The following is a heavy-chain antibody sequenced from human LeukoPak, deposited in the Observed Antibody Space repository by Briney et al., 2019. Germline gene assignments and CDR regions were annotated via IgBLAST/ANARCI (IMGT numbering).Heavy chain of an antibody. V-gene: IGHV1-8*01. CDR3: ARESPRRAVTGMDY. CDR2: MNPNSGNT. J-gene: IGHJ4*02. Sequence: ASVKVSCKASGYTFTSYDINWVRQATGQGREWMGWMNPNSGNTGYAQKFQGRVTMTRNTSISTAYMELSSLRSEDTAVYYCARESPRRAVTGMDYWGQGTLVTVSS. CDR1: GYTFTSYD. D-gene: IGHD6-19*01.